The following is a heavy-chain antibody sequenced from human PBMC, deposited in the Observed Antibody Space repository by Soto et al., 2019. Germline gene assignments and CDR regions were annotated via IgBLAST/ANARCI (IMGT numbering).Heavy chain of an antibody. D-gene: IGHD6-13*01. CDR1: GYTFTGYY. Sequence: ASVKVSCKASGYTFTGYYMHWVRQAPGQGLEWMGWINPNSGGTNYAQKFQGRVTMTRDTSISTAYMELSRLRSDDTAVYYCARDPGSSWLRTLDYWGQGTLVTVSS. V-gene: IGHV1-2*02. J-gene: IGHJ4*02. CDR2: INPNSGGT. CDR3: ARDPGSSWLRTLDY.